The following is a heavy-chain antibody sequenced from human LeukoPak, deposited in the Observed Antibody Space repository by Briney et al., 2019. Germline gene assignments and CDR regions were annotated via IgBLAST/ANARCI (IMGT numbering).Heavy chain of an antibody. D-gene: IGHD6-13*01. CDR2: IYYSGST. Sequence: SETLSLTCTVSGGSISSSSYYWGWIRQPPGKGLEWIGSIYYSGSTYYNPSLKSRVTISVDRSKNQFSLKLSSVTAADTAVYYCARGRYIAAAGPINWFDPWGQGTLVTVSS. J-gene: IGHJ5*02. CDR1: GGSISSSSYY. CDR3: ARGRYIAAAGPINWFDP. V-gene: IGHV4-39*07.